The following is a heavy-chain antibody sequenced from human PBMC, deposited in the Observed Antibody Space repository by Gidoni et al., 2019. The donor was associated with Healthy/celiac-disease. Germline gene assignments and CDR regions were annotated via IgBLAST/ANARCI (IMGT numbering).Heavy chain of an antibody. D-gene: IGHD3-10*01. Sequence: EVQLVESGGGLVQPGGSLRLSCAASGFTFSSYEMNWVRQAPGKGLEWVSYISSSGSTIYYADSVKGRFTISRDNAKNSLYLQMNSLRAEDTAVYYCARGRKNDYRYNWFDPWGQGTLVTVSS. CDR2: ISSSGSTI. V-gene: IGHV3-48*03. CDR1: GFTFSSYE. CDR3: ARGRKNDYRYNWFDP. J-gene: IGHJ5*02.